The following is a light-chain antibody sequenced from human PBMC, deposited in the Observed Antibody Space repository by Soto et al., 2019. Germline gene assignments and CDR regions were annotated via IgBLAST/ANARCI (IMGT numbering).Light chain of an antibody. CDR1: QSVSSN. J-gene: IGKJ1*01. CDR3: QKYGSFWT. CDR2: GAS. V-gene: IGKV3-20*01. Sequence: EIVMTQSPATLSVSPGARATLSCRASQSVSSNLAWYQQKPGQAPRLLIYGASNRATGIPDRFSGSGSGTDFTLTISRLEPDDFAVYYCQKYGSFWTFGQGTKVDIK.